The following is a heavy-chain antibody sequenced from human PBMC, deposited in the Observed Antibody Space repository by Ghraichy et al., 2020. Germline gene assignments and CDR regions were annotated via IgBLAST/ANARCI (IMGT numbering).Heavy chain of an antibody. Sequence: GGSLRLSCAASGFTFSSYWMSWVRQAPGKGLEWVANIKQDGSEKYYVDSVKGRFTISRDNAKNSLYLQMNSLRAEDTAVYYCARDMDPASPGYFDYWGQGTLVTVSS. CDR1: GFTFSSYW. CDR2: IKQDGSEK. J-gene: IGHJ4*02. D-gene: IGHD5-18*01. CDR3: ARDMDPASPGYFDY. V-gene: IGHV3-7*03.